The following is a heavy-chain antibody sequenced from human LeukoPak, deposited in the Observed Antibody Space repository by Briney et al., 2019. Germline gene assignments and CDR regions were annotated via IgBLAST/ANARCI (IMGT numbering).Heavy chain of an antibody. V-gene: IGHV4-38-2*02. CDR1: RGSVTSYY. CDR2: ISHSGST. CDR3: ARDSGYYDFWSGYFLSATPGGGFDP. D-gene: IGHD3-3*01. J-gene: IGHJ5*02. Sequence: SETLSLTCTVSRGSVTSYYWGWIRQPPGKGLEWIGSISHSGSTYYNPSLKSRVTISVDTSKNHFSLKLSSVTAADTAVYYCARDSGYYDFWSGYFLSATPGGGFDPWGQGTLVTVSS.